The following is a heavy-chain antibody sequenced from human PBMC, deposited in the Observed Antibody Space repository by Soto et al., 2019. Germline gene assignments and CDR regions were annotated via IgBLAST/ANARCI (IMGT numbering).Heavy chain of an antibody. V-gene: IGHV1-69*14. CDR3: ARGGGSGPYLFQH. CDR2: ILHIFGTA. Sequence: QVQLVQSGAEVKKPGSSVKVSCKASGCTFSSYAISWVRQAPGQGLEWMGGILHIFGTANYAQKFKGRVTITADKSTSTAYMELSSLRSEDTAVYYCARGGGSGPYLFQHWGQGTLVTVSS. D-gene: IGHD6-19*01. J-gene: IGHJ1*01. CDR1: GCTFSSYA.